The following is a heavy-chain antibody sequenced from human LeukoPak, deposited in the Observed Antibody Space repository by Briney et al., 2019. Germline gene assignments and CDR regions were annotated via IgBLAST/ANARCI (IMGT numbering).Heavy chain of an antibody. CDR1: GGSISSSSYY. CDR3: ARAFGIAVAGRVSWFDP. V-gene: IGHV4-39*07. J-gene: IGHJ5*02. CDR2: IYYSGST. Sequence: SETLSLTCTVSGGSISSSSYYWGWIRQPPGKGLEWIGSIYYSGSTYYNPSLKSRVTISVDTSKNQFSLKLSSVTAADTAVYYCARAFGIAVAGRVSWFDPWGQGTLVTVSS. D-gene: IGHD6-19*01.